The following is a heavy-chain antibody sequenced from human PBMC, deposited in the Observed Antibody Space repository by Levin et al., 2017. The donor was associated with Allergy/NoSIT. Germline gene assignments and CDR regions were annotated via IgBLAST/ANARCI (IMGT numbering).Heavy chain of an antibody. CDR1: GFTFDDYA. D-gene: IGHD6-19*01. CDR3: AKEAGSGSAYPFDY. CDR2: ISWNSGDI. J-gene: IGHJ4*02. Sequence: LSLTCAASGFTFDDYAMHWVRQAPGKGLEWVSDISWNSGDIGYADSVKGRFTISRDNAKNSLYLQMNSLRAEDTALYYCAKEAGSGSAYPFDYWGQGTLVTVSS. V-gene: IGHV3-9*01.